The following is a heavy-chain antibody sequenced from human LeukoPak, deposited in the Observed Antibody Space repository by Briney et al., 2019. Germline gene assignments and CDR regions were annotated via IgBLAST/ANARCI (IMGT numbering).Heavy chain of an antibody. V-gene: IGHV1-2*04. J-gene: IGHJ4*02. CDR1: GYTFTRYY. CDR3: ARDGGIAAAGYDY. CDR2: INPNSGGT. Sequence: ASVKVSCKASGYTFTRYYMHWVRQAPGQRLEWMGWINPNSGGTNYAQKFQGWVTMTRDTSISTAYMELSRLRSDDTAVYYCARDGGIAAAGYDYWGQGTLLTVSS. D-gene: IGHD6-13*01.